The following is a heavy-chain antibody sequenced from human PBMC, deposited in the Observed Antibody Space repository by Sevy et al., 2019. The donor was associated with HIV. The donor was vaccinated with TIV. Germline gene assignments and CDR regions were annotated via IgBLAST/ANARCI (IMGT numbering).Heavy chain of an antibody. J-gene: IGHJ2*01. CDR3: ARRTQQLTSSGSSYWYFDL. V-gene: IGHV3-74*01. CDR1: GFTFSNYW. Sequence: GGSLRLSCAASGFTFSNYWMHWVRQAPGKGLVWVSRIKYEGNNTDYADSVRGRFTISRDNAKNTLYLHLNDLRADDTAVYYCARRTQQLTSSGSSYWYFDLWGRGTLVTVSS. CDR2: IKYEGNNT. D-gene: IGHD1-1*01.